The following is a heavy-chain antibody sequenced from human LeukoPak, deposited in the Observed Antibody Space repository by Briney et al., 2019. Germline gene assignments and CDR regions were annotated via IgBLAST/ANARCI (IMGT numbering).Heavy chain of an antibody. CDR3: ILAADGFDY. D-gene: IGHD6-13*01. CDR1: GYSFTNYW. J-gene: IGHJ4*02. V-gene: IGHV5-51*01. CDR2: ICPGNSDT. Sequence: GESLKISCKGSGYSFTNYWIGWVRQMPGKGLEWMGTICPGNSDTRCSPSFQGQVTISADKSISTAYLQWSSLKASDTAMYYCILAADGFDYWGQGTLVTVSS.